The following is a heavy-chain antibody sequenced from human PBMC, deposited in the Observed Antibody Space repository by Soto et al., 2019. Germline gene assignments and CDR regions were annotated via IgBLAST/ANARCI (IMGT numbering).Heavy chain of an antibody. V-gene: IGHV3-72*01. CDR2: TRNKANSYST. J-gene: IGHJ4*02. CDR3: VSTSHYGSGSGNFDY. D-gene: IGHD3-10*01. CDR1: GFTFSDHY. Sequence: EVQLVESGGGLVQPGGSLRLSCAASGFTFSDHYMDWVRQAPGKGLEWVGRTRNKANSYSTEYAASVRGSFTISRDESKNSLYLQMNSLKTEDTGVYYCVSTSHYGSGSGNFDYWGQGTLVTGSS.